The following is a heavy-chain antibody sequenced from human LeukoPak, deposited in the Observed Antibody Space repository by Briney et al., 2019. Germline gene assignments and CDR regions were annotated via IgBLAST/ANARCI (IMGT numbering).Heavy chain of an antibody. CDR3: AGLGGESGSYSPYYYYYMDV. CDR1: GGSISSSSYY. CDR2: IYYSGTT. Sequence: SETLSLTCTVSGGSISSSSYYWGWIHQPPGKGLEWIGSIYYSGTTYYNPSLKSRVTISLDTSNNQFSLKLNSVTAADTAVYYCAGLGGESGSYSPYYYYYMDVWGKGTTVTVSS. J-gene: IGHJ6*03. V-gene: IGHV4-39*07. D-gene: IGHD1-26*01.